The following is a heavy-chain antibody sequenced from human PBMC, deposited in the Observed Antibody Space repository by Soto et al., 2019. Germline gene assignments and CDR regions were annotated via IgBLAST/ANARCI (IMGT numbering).Heavy chain of an antibody. D-gene: IGHD1-26*01. V-gene: IGHV4-31*03. Sequence: QVQLQESGPGLVKPSQTLSLTCTVSDGSIDSGSYYRSWVRQYPGKGLEWIGSIHYSGSIYYSPSLRSRLTMSPDTSKNQFYLKLPSVTVAETGVYYCTRRLDRAKLGYWGQVIQVIVS. CDR3: TRRLDRAKLGY. J-gene: IGHJ4*02. CDR1: DGSIDSGSYY. CDR2: IHYSGSI.